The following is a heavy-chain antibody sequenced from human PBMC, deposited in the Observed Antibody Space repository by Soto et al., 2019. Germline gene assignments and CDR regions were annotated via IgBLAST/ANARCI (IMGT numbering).Heavy chain of an antibody. CDR2: IYYSGST. CDR3: ASPNAGYCSGGSCYALDY. V-gene: IGHV4-30-4*01. D-gene: IGHD2-15*01. CDR1: GGSISSGDYY. Sequence: SETLSLTCTVPGGSISSGDYYWSWIRQPPGKGLEWIGYIYYSGSTYYNPSLKSRVTISVDTSKNQFSLKLSSVTAADTAVYYCASPNAGYCSGGSCYALDYWGQGTLVTVSS. J-gene: IGHJ4*02.